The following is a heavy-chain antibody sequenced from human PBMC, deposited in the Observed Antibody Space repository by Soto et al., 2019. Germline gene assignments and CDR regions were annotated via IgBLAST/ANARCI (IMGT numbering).Heavy chain of an antibody. J-gene: IGHJ4*02. CDR3: ARDLYSSGWSDY. Sequence: ESGGGVVQPGRSLRLSCAASGFTFSSYAMHWVRQAPGKGLEWVAVISYDGSNKYNADSVKGRFTISRDNSKNTLYLQMNSLRAEDTAVYYCARDLYSSGWSDYWGQGTLVTVSS. D-gene: IGHD6-19*01. CDR2: ISYDGSNK. CDR1: GFTFSSYA. V-gene: IGHV3-30-3*01.